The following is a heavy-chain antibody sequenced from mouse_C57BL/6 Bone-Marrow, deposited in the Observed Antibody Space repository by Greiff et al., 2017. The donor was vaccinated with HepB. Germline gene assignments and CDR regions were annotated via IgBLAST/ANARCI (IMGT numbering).Heavy chain of an antibody. J-gene: IGHJ4*01. Sequence: LVESEGGLVQPGSSMKLSCTASGFTFSDYYMAWVRQVPEKGLEWVANINYDGSSTYYLDSLKSRFIISRDNAKNILYLQMSSLKSEDTATYYCARDRDGSSYRAMDYWGQGTSVTVSS. V-gene: IGHV5-16*01. CDR2: INYDGSST. D-gene: IGHD1-1*01. CDR3: ARDRDGSSYRAMDY. CDR1: GFTFSDYY.